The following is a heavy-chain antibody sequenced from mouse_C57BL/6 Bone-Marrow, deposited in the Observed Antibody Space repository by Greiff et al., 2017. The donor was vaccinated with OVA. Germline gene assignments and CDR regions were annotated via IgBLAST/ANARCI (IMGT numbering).Heavy chain of an antibody. J-gene: IGHJ3*01. D-gene: IGHD2-12*01. CDR3: ARLRRRTWFAY. Sequence: QVQLQQSGAELMTPGASVKLSCKASGYTFTGYWIEWVHQRPGHGLAWIGEILPGSGSTNYNEKFKGKSTFTADASSNTAYMQLSSLTTEDSAIYYCARLRRRTWFAYWGRGTLVTVSA. V-gene: IGHV1-9*01. CDR2: ILPGSGST. CDR1: GYTFTGYW.